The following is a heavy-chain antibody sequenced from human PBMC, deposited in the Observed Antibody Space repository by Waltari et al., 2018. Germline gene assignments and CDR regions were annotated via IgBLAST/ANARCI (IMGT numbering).Heavy chain of an antibody. V-gene: IGHV3-33*08. CDR3: ASLPPTAFDI. J-gene: IGHJ3*02. D-gene: IGHD4-17*01. Sequence: QVQLVESGGGVVQPGRSLRLSCAASGFTLSSYGMHWVRQAPGKGLEWVAVIWYDGSNKYYADSVKGRFTISRDNSKNTLYLQMNSLRAEDTAMYYCASLPPTAFDIWGQGTMVTVSS. CDR2: IWYDGSNK. CDR1: GFTLSSYG.